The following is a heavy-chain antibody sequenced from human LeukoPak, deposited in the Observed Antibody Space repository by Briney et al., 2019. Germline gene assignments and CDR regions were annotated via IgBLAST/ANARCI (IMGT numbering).Heavy chain of an antibody. CDR3: VKDSPPRYSGSPPAY. J-gene: IGHJ4*02. D-gene: IGHD1-26*01. CDR1: GFTLSSCA. V-gene: IGHV3-23*01. CDR2: ISGSGVTT. Sequence: PGGSLRLSCTASGFTLSSCAMSWVRQAPGKGLECVSTISGSGVTTRYADSVRGRFTISRDSSKNTLYLQMNSLRAEDTAVYYCVKDSPPRYSGSPPAYWGQGTLVTVSS.